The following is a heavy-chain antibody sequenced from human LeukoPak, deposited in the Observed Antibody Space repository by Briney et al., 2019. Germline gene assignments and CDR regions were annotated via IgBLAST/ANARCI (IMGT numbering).Heavy chain of an antibody. D-gene: IGHD2-2*01. CDR3: ARQERHCTTTSCYWGPFDY. J-gene: IGHJ4*02. CDR2: IYYSGST. Sequence: SETLSLTCTVSGGSVSSGSYYWSWIRQPPGKGLEWIGSIYYSGSTYYNPSLKSRVTISVDTSNNQFSLKLSSVTAADTAVYYCARQERHCTTTSCYWGPFDYWGQGTLVTVSS. V-gene: IGHV4-39*01. CDR1: GGSVSSGSYY.